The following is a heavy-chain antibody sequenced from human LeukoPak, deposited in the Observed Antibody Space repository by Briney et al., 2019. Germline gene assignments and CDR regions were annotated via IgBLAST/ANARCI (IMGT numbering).Heavy chain of an antibody. CDR2: ISGSGAST. Sequence: GGSLRLSCAASGFTFSSYAMSWVRQAPGKGLEWVSLISGSGASTFDADSVKGRFTISRDNSKDTLYLQMNSLRAEDSAVYYCAKDRDGFGTYYFDYWGQGTLVTVSS. J-gene: IGHJ4*02. CDR3: AKDRDGFGTYYFDY. V-gene: IGHV3-23*01. CDR1: GFTFSSYA. D-gene: IGHD5-24*01.